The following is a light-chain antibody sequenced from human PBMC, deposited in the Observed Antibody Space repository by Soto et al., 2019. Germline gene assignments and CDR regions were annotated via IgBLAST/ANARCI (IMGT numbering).Light chain of an antibody. CDR1: QGISNY. J-gene: IGKJ3*01. Sequence: DIQMTQSPSSLSASVGDRVTITCRATQGISNYLAWYQQKPGKVPKLLIYGASILQSGVPSRFSGSGSGTDFTLTITSLQPEDVATYYCQKYISAPFTFGPGTSVDI. CDR2: GAS. CDR3: QKYISAPFT. V-gene: IGKV1-27*01.